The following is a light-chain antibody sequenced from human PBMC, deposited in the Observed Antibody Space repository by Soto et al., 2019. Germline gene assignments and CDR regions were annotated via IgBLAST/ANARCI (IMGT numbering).Light chain of an antibody. CDR3: SSFASSNTWV. Sequence: QSVLTQPPSASGSPGQSVTISCTGTSSDVGAYNYVSWYQQHAGKAPKLVIYEVTKLPSGVPDRFSGSKSANTASLTVSGLQAEDEADYYCSSFASSNTWVFGGGTKVTVL. CDR2: EVT. V-gene: IGLV2-8*01. CDR1: SSDVGAYNY. J-gene: IGLJ3*02.